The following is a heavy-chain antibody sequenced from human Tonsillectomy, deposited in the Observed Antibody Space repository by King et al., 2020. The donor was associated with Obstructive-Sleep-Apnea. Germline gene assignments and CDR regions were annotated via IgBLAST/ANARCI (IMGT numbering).Heavy chain of an antibody. D-gene: IGHD1-1*01. CDR2: IYTSGNT. J-gene: IGHJ6*02. CDR3: ARVGETVYYYYGMDV. V-gene: IGHV4-4*07. CDR1: GASVRSFY. Sequence: QLQESGPGLVEPSETLSLTCTVSGASVRSFYWIWIRQPAGKGLEGIGRIYTSGNTDYNPSLKSRVTMSVDTSKNQFSLKVTTVTAADTAVYFCARVGETVYYYYGMDVWGQGTTVTVSS.